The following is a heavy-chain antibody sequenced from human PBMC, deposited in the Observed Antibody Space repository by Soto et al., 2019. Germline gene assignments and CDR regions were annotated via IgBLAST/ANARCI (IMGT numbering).Heavy chain of an antibody. CDR3: ARGQWSAVVVIPFDY. Sequence: QVQLVQSGAEVKKPGASVKVSRKASGYTFTSYYMHWVRQAPGQGLEWMGIINPSGGSTSYAQKFQGRVTMTRDTSTSTVYMELSSLRSEDTAVYYCARGQWSAVVVIPFDYWGQGTLVTVSS. CDR1: GYTFTSYY. J-gene: IGHJ4*02. D-gene: IGHD3-22*01. CDR2: INPSGGST. V-gene: IGHV1-46*01.